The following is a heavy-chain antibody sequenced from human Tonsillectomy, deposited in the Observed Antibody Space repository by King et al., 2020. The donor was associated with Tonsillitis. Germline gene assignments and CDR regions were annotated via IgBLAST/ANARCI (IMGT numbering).Heavy chain of an antibody. CDR3: ARQWRGVATIIGADYYYYMDV. V-gene: IGHV5-51*01. CDR2: IYPGDSDT. D-gene: IGHD5-24*01. Sequence: VQLVESGAEVKKPGESLKISCKGSGYSFTSYCIGWVRQMPGKGLEWMGVIYPGDSDTRYSQSFQGQVTISADKSINTAYLQWSSRKAADTAMYYCARQWRGVATIIGADYYYYMDVWGKGTTVTVS. CDR1: GYSFTSYC. J-gene: IGHJ6*03.